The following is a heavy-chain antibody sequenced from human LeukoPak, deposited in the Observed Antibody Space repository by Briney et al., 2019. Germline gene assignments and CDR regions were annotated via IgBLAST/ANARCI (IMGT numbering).Heavy chain of an antibody. CDR2: IYPGDSDT. Sequence: GESLKISCKGSVYSYTSYWISWVRQMPGKGLEWMGIIYPGDSDTRYSPSFQGQVTISADKSISTAYLQWSSLKASDTAMYYCARQESPWGAFDIWGQGTMVTVSS. D-gene: IGHD7-27*01. J-gene: IGHJ3*02. CDR3: ARQESPWGAFDI. V-gene: IGHV5-51*01. CDR1: VYSYTSYW.